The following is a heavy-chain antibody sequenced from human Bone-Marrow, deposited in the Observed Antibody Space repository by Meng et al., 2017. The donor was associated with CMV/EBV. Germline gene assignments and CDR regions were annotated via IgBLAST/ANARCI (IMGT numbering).Heavy chain of an antibody. CDR2: IYSGGDS. Sequence: GESLKISCAPSGFSVSNNYMGWVRQAPGKGLEWVSDIYSGGDSYYADSVEGRFTISRDNAKNSLYLQMNSLRAEDTAVYYCASFGSADILTGDPGVAFDIWGQGTMVTVSS. V-gene: IGHV3-66*01. CDR1: GFSVSNNY. J-gene: IGHJ3*02. D-gene: IGHD3-9*01. CDR3: ASFGSADILTGDPGVAFDI.